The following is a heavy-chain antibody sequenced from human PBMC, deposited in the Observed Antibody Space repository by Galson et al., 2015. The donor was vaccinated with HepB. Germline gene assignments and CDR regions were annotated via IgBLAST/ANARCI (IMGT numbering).Heavy chain of an antibody. CDR2: ISASGGRT. J-gene: IGHJ4*02. CDR1: GFTFINYA. Sequence: SLRLSCAASGFTFINYAMSWVRQAPGRGLEWVSGISASGGRTYYADSVKGRFTISRGNSKNKLYLEMNSLRVEDTAEYYCAKDGGDCSDSECYYFDCWGQGTLVTVSS. D-gene: IGHD2-15*01. V-gene: IGHV3-23*01. CDR3: AKDGGDCSDSECYYFDC.